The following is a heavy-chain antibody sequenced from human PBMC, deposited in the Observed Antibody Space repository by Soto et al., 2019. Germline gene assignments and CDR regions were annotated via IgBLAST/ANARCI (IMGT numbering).Heavy chain of an antibody. J-gene: IGHJ5*02. D-gene: IGHD2-2*01. Sequence: QLQLQESGPGLVKPSETLSLTCTVSGGSISSSSYYWGWIRQPPGKGLEWIGSIYYSGSTYYNPSLKSRVTISVDTSKNQFSLKLSSVTAADTAVYYCARAWIDCSSTSCYHVFDPWGQGTLVTVSS. CDR3: ARAWIDCSSTSCYHVFDP. CDR1: GGSISSSSYY. V-gene: IGHV4-39*01. CDR2: IYYSGST.